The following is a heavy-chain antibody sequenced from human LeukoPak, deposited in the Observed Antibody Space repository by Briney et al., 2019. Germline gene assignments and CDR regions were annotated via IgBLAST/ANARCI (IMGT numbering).Heavy chain of an antibody. Sequence: PSETLSLTCAVYGGSFSGYYWSWIRQPPGKGLEWIGEINHSGSTNYNPSLKSRVTISVDTSKNQFSLKLSSVTAADTAVYYCARPGSGYYKVGAFDIWGQGTMVTVSS. CDR2: INHSGST. CDR1: GGSFSGYY. D-gene: IGHD3-22*01. CDR3: ARPGSGYYKVGAFDI. J-gene: IGHJ3*02. V-gene: IGHV4-34*01.